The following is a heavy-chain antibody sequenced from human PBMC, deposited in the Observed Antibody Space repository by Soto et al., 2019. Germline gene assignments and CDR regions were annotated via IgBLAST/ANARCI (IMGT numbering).Heavy chain of an antibody. Sequence: QITLKESGPTLVKPAQPLALTCTFSGFSLTTDGEGVGWVRQPPGEALEWLALIYWNDDERYSPSLKTRLTISKDPSKNQVVAIMTNVDPVDTATYYCAHSRNLITEDAQVGDFDYWGQGTLVTVSS. CDR2: IYWNDDE. CDR3: AHSRNLITEDAQVGDFDY. D-gene: IGHD3-10*01. CDR1: GFSLTTDGEG. V-gene: IGHV2-5*01. J-gene: IGHJ4*02.